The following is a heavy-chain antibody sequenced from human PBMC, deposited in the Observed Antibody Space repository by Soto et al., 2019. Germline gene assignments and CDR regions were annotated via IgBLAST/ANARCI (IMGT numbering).Heavy chain of an antibody. D-gene: IGHD2-21*02. Sequence: PSVTLSLTFTVTGDSINNRSYYWGWIRQPPGKGLEWIGSIYYSGSTYNNASLKSRVSMSVDTSKNQFSLKQRSVSAADTALYYCARQRTSVATQAYLNSWGQGSLVTVSS. CDR2: IYYSGST. V-gene: IGHV4-39*01. CDR3: ARQRTSVATQAYLNS. J-gene: IGHJ1*01. CDR1: GDSINNRSYY.